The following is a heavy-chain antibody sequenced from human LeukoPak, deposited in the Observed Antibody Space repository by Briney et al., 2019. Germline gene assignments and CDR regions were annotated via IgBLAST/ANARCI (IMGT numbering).Heavy chain of an antibody. J-gene: IGHJ3*02. CDR2: ISYDGSSK. Sequence: GGSLRLSCAASGLTFSNYGMYWVRQAPGKGLEWVAVISYDGSSKYYADSVKGRFTISRDNSKNTLYLQMNSLRAEDTAVYYCAKAKLTGWFGAPHDDAFDIWGQGTMVTVSS. CDR3: AKAKLTGWFGAPHDDAFDI. CDR1: GLTFSNYG. V-gene: IGHV3-30*18. D-gene: IGHD3-10*01.